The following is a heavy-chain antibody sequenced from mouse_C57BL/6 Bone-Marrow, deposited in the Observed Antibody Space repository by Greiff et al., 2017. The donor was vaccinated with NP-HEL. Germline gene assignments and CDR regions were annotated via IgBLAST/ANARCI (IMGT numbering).Heavy chain of an antibody. D-gene: IGHD2-3*01. CDR2: IDPENGDT. Sequence: EVMLVESGAELVRPGASVKLSCTASGFNIKDDYMHWVKQRPEQGLEWIGWIDPENGDTEYASKFQGKATITADTSSNTAYLQLSSLTSEDTAVYYCTTSYDGPFAYWGQGTLVTVSA. CDR3: TTSYDGPFAY. CDR1: GFNIKDDY. J-gene: IGHJ3*01. V-gene: IGHV14-4*01.